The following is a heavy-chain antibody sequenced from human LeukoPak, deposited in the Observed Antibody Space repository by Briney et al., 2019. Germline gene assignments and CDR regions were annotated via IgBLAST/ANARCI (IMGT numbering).Heavy chain of an antibody. Sequence: ASVKVSCKASGYSFTAYGMGWLRQAPGQGLEWMGWISGNTGTAIYAQNLQGRVTLTADTFTSTVYMEMRSLRSDDTAVYYCARGGSGDHQEQLGPPGYYHYMDVWGTGTTVTVSS. CDR2: ISGNTGTA. CDR1: GYSFTAYG. D-gene: IGHD3-10*01. V-gene: IGHV1-18*01. CDR3: ARGGSGDHQEQLGPPGYYHYMDV. J-gene: IGHJ6*03.